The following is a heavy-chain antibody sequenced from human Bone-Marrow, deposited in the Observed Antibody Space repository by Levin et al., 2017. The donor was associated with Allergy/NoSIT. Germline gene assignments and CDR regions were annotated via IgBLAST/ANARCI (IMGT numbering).Heavy chain of an antibody. Sequence: KTSETLSLTCAVSGSSITSGYYWGWIRQTPGKGLEWIGSINHSGNTYYNPSLKSRVAMSVDTSKNKISLMLNSVTAADSAVSYCARDTWYSGGYYFDDWGQGTQVAVSS. V-gene: IGHV4-38-2*02. CDR1: GSSITSGYY. J-gene: IGHJ4*02. CDR3: ARDTWYSGGYYFDD. D-gene: IGHD2-15*01. CDR2: INHSGNT.